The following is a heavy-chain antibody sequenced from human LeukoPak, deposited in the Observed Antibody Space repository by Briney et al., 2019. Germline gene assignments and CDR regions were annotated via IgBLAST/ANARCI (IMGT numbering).Heavy chain of an antibody. CDR3: ARDLPNGGHSYGYIY. CDR2: ISGYNGNT. CDR1: GYTFTSYG. Sequence: ASVKVSCKASGYTFTSYGISWVRQAPAQGLEWMGWISGYNGNTNYAQKLQGRVTMTTDTSTRTAYMEVRSLRSDDTAVYYCARDLPNGGHSYGYIYWGQGTLVTVSS. J-gene: IGHJ4*02. D-gene: IGHD5-18*01. V-gene: IGHV1-18*01.